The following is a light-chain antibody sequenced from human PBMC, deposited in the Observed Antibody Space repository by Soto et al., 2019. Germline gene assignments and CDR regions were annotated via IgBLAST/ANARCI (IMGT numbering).Light chain of an antibody. Sequence: RVTITCRASQNVFTWLAWYQHRPGKAPKLLISDASILESGVPSRFSGSGSGTEFTLTITSLQSDDFATYYCQEYNSHSFGQGTKVDIK. CDR3: QEYNSHS. J-gene: IGKJ1*01. CDR1: QNVFTW. CDR2: DAS. V-gene: IGKV1-5*01.